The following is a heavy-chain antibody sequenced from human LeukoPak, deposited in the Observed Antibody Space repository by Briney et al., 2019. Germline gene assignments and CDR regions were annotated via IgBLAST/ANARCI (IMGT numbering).Heavy chain of an antibody. Sequence: GGSLRLSCAASGFTFDDYGMSWVRQAPGKGLEWVSGINWNGGSTGYADSVKGRFTISRDNAKNSLYLQINSLRAEDTALYYCARAPISYYYGSGSPPPDVWGQGTTVTVSS. CDR1: GFTFDDYG. D-gene: IGHD3-10*01. CDR3: ARAPISYYYGSGSPPPDV. J-gene: IGHJ6*02. CDR2: INWNGGST. V-gene: IGHV3-20*04.